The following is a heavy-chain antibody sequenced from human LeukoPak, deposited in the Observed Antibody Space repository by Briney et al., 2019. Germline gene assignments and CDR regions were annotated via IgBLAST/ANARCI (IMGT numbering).Heavy chain of an antibody. CDR3: ARASAHRGIAVAGVYWYFDL. D-gene: IGHD6-19*01. J-gene: IGHJ2*01. CDR2: IYNSGST. V-gene: IGHV4-59*08. CDR1: GGSISGYY. Sequence: SEILSLTCTVSGGSISGYYWSWIRQPPGKGLEWIGYIYNSGSTNYNPSLKSRVTISVDTSKNQFSLNLGSVTAADAAVYYCARASAHRGIAVAGVYWYFDLWGRGTLVTVSS.